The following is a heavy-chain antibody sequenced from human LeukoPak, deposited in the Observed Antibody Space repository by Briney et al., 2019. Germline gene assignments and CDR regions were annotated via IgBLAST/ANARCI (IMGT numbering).Heavy chain of an antibody. CDR1: GGSISSGGYY. D-gene: IGHD3-22*01. CDR2: IYYSGST. CDR3: AREGTMIVPDAFDI. J-gene: IGHJ3*02. Sequence: SETLSLTCTVSGGSISSGGYYWSWIRQHPGKGLEWIGYIYYSGSTYYNPSLKSRVTISVDTSKNQFSLKLSSVTAADTAVYYCAREGTMIVPDAFDIWGQGTMVTVSS. V-gene: IGHV4-31*03.